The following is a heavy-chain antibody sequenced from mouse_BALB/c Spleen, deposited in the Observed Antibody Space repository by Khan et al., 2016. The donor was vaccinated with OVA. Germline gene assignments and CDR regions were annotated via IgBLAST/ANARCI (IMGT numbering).Heavy chain of an antibody. J-gene: IGHJ2*01. D-gene: IGHD1-3*01. CDR2: IWAGEST. V-gene: IGHV2-9*02. Sequence: QVQLKESGPGLVAPSQSLSITCTVSGFSLTSYGVHWVRQPPGKGLEWLGVIWAGESTNYNSALMSRLSISKDNSKSQVSLKMNSLQTDDTAMYDCARLEDIWGEGTTLTVSS. CDR1: GFSLTSYG. CDR3: ARLEDI.